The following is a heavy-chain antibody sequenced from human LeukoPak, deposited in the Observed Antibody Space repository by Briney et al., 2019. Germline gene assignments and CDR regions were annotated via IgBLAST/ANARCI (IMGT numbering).Heavy chain of an antibody. CDR1: GYTFTSYD. Sequence: ASVKVSCKASGYTFTSYDINWVRQATGQGLEWMGWMNPNSGNTGYAQKFQGRVTMTEDTSTDTAYMELSSLRSEDTAVYYCATLGVVVPAAIPDYWGQGTLVTVSS. CDR3: ATLGVVVPAAIPDY. CDR2: MNPNSGNT. J-gene: IGHJ4*02. V-gene: IGHV1-8*01. D-gene: IGHD2-2*01.